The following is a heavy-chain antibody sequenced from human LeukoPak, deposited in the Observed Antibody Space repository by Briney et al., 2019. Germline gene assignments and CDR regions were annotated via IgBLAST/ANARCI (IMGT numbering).Heavy chain of an antibody. J-gene: IGHJ4*02. V-gene: IGHV4-39*01. CDR1: GGSISSSSYY. CDR2: IYYSGST. CDR3: ARGRRDGYNLEYFDK. D-gene: IGHD5-24*01. Sequence: PSETLSLTCTVSGGSISSSSYYWGWIRQPPGKGLEWIGSIYYSGSTYYNPSLKSRVTISVDTAKKQFSLKLSSVTAADTAVYYCARGRRDGYNLEYFDKWGQGTLVTVSS.